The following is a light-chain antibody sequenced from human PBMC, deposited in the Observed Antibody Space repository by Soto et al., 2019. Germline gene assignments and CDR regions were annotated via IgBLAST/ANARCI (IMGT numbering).Light chain of an antibody. J-gene: IGLJ1*01. CDR1: SSDVGSYNY. Sequence: QSALTQPASVSGSGGQSITISCTGSSSDVGSYNYVSWYRQYPGKAPKLMIYEVSKRPSGVPDRFSGSKSGNTASLTVSGLQAEDEADYYCSSHAGSNNFPYVVGSGTKLTVL. CDR3: SSHAGSNNFPYV. V-gene: IGLV2-8*01. CDR2: EVS.